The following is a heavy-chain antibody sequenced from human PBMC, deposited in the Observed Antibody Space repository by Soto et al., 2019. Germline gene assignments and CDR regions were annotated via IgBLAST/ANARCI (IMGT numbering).Heavy chain of an antibody. J-gene: IGHJ4*02. CDR1: GFTFSTCT. Sequence: EVQLVESGGGLVKPGGSLRLSCAASGFTFSTCTMHWVRQAPGMGLEWVSSITGSSNYIYYADSVKGRFTISRDNAKNSLYLQMNSLRAEDTALYYCASGVRDGYNHFDYWGQGTLVTVSS. D-gene: IGHD5-12*01. CDR3: ASGVRDGYNHFDY. V-gene: IGHV3-21*01. CDR2: ITGSSNYI.